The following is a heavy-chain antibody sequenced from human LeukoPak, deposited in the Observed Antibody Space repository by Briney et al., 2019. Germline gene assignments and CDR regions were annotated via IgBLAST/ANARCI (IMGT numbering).Heavy chain of an antibody. CDR3: AREPDA. J-gene: IGHJ5*02. Sequence: SETLSLTCTVSGDSISGSNHHWGWIRQPPGKGLEWLGTVHYSGNAFYNPSLRGRTTVSVDTSKNQFSLKLTSVTAADTAVYFCAREPDAWGQGSLVTVSS. CDR2: VHYSGNA. V-gene: IGHV4-39*07. CDR1: GDSISGSNHH.